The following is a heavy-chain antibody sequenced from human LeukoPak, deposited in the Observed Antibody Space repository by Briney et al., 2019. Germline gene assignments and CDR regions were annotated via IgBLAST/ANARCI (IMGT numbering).Heavy chain of an antibody. Sequence: GGSLRLSCAASGFTFSSYWMSWVRQAPGKGLEWVANIKQDGSEKYYVDSVKGRFTISRDNAKNSLYLQMNSLRAEDTAVYYCAKPGGYYDILTGKNAFDIWGQGTMVTVSS. CDR1: GFTFSSYW. V-gene: IGHV3-7*03. CDR2: IKQDGSEK. CDR3: AKPGGYYDILTGKNAFDI. J-gene: IGHJ3*02. D-gene: IGHD3-9*01.